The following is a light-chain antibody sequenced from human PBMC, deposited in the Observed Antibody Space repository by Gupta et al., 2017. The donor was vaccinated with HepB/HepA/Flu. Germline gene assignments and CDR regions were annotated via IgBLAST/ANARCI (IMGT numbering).Light chain of an antibody. CDR2: AAS. J-gene: IGKJ2*01. CDR1: QSISSY. CDR3: QQRESSPYT. Sequence: DIQMTQSPSSLSASVGDRVIITCRASQSISSYLNWYQQKRGKAPKLLIYAASSLQSGVPTRFSGSGSGTDFTLTISRLQPEDFATYYCQQRESSPYTFGQGTKMEIK. V-gene: IGKV1-39*01.